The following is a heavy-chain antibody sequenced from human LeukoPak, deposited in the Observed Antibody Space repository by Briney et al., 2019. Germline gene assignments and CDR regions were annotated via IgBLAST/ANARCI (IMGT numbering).Heavy chain of an antibody. D-gene: IGHD3-22*01. CDR3: ARGDDSSGYRAYYFDY. Sequence: ASVKVSCKASGYTFTSYYMQWVRQAPGQGLEWMGIINPSGGSTSYAQKFQGRVTMTRDTSTSTVYMELSSLRSEDTAVYYCARGDDSSGYRAYYFDYWGQGTLVTVSS. J-gene: IGHJ4*02. V-gene: IGHV1-46*01. CDR1: GYTFTSYY. CDR2: INPSGGST.